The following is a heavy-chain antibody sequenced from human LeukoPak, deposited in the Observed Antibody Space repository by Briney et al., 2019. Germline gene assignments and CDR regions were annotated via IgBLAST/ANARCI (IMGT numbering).Heavy chain of an antibody. J-gene: IGHJ4*02. CDR2: MKDDGNEI. CDR1: GFTFKNYR. V-gene: IGHV3-7*01. Sequence: GGSLRLSCTASGFTFKNYRMTWVRQAPGKGLEWVASMKDDGNEIQYVDSVKGRFTISRDNANNSLYLQMNNLRAEDTAVYYCARNRATNDYWGQGTLVTVSS. CDR3: ARNRATNDY. D-gene: IGHD1-26*01.